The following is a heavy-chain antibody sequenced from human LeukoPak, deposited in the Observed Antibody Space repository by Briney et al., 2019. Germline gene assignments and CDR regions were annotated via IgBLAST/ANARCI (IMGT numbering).Heavy chain of an antibody. Sequence: PSETLSLTCTVSGGSISSYHWSWIRQPPGKGLEWIGYIYYDGSTDYNPSLKSRVTISVDTSKNKFSLKLSSVTAADTAIYYCARVSYNNYGRPNWFDPWGQGTLVTVSS. CDR1: GGSISSYH. CDR3: ARVSYNNYGRPNWFDP. D-gene: IGHD4-11*01. V-gene: IGHV4-59*12. J-gene: IGHJ5*02. CDR2: IYYDGST.